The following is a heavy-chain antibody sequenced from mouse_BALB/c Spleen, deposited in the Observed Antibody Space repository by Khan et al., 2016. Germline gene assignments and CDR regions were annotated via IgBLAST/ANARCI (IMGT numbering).Heavy chain of an antibody. Sequence: QVQLKESGPGLVAPSQSLSITCTVSGFSLTSYGVHWVRQPPGKGLEWLGVIWAGGSTNYNSALMSRLSISKDNSKSQVFLIMNSLQTDDTAMYYCDRYDRYDEHYTIDYWSQGASVTVSS. D-gene: IGHD2-14*01. CDR2: IWAGGST. CDR1: GFSLTSYG. V-gene: IGHV2-9*02. J-gene: IGHJ4*01. CDR3: DRYDRYDEHYTIDY.